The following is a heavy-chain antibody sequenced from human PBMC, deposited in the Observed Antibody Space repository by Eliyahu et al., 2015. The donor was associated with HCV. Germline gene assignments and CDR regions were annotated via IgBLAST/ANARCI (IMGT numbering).Heavy chain of an antibody. CDR3: ARYYYGSGTSDY. V-gene: IGHV4-34*01. J-gene: IGHJ4*02. CDR1: GGSFSGYY. Sequence: QVQLQQWGAGLLKPSETLSLTCAVYGGSFSGYYWSWIRQPPGKGLEWIGEINHSGSTNYNPSLKSRVTISVDTSKNQFSLKLSSVTAADTAVYYCARYYYGSGTSDYWGQGTLVTVSS. CDR2: INHSGST. D-gene: IGHD3-10*01.